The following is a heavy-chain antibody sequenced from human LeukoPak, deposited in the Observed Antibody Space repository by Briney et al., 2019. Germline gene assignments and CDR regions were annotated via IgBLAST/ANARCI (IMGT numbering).Heavy chain of an antibody. CDR1: GFTFSSYS. J-gene: IGHJ5*02. CDR3: ARDLGYSSSWYGYNWFDP. V-gene: IGHV3-21*01. CDR2: ISSSSSYI. Sequence: GGSLRLSCAASGFTFSSYSMNWVRQAPGKGLEWVSSISSSSSYIYYADSVKGRFTISRDNAKNSLYLQMNSLRAEDTAVYYCARDLGYSSSWYGYNWFDPWGQGTLVTVSS. D-gene: IGHD6-13*01.